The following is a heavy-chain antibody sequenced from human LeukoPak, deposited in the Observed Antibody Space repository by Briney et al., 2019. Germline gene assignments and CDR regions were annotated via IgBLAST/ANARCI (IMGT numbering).Heavy chain of an antibody. J-gene: IGHJ6*03. Sequence: SETLSLTCAVYGGSFSGYYWSRIRQPPGKGLEWIGEINHSGSTNYNPSLKSRVTISVDTSKNQFSLKLSSVTAADTAVYYCARGFRHYLWSYYMDVWGKGTTVTVSS. CDR3: ARGFRHYLWSYYMDV. D-gene: IGHD3-16*01. CDR2: INHSGST. CDR1: GGSFSGYY. V-gene: IGHV4-34*01.